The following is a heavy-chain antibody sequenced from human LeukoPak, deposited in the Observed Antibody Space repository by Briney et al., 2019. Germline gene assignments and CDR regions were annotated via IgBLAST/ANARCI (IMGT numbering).Heavy chain of an antibody. V-gene: IGHV3-23*01. Sequence: PGGSLRLSCAASGFTFSSYAMSWVRQAPGKGLEWVSGISGSGASADYADSVKSRFTIPRDNSRNTLFLQINSLRVEDTAVYYCAKCGVSTVSEFDYWGQGTLVTVSS. D-gene: IGHD4-17*01. CDR3: AKCGVSTVSEFDY. CDR2: ISGSGASA. CDR1: GFTFSSYA. J-gene: IGHJ4*02.